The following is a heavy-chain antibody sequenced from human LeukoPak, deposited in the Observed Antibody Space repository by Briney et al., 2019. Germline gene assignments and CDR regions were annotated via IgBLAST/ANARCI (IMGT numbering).Heavy chain of an antibody. V-gene: IGHV3-74*01. D-gene: IGHD1-26*01. CDR1: GFTFSNYW. CDR2: INSDGSVT. J-gene: IGHJ4*02. CDR3: ARARGGTYFDY. Sequence: GGSLRLSCAASGFTFSNYWMHWVRQAPGKGLVWVSRINSDGSVTSYADSVKGRFTISRDNAKNTLYLQMNSLTAEDTAVYYCARARGGTYFDYWGQGTLVTVSS.